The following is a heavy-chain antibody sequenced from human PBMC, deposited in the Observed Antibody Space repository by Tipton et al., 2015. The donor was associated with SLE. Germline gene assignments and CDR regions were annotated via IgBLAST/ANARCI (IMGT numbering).Heavy chain of an antibody. CDR2: IWYDGSNK. V-gene: IGHV3-33*06. Sequence: RSLRLSCAASGFTFSSYGMHWVRQAPGKGLEWVAVIWYDGSNKYYADSVKGRLTISRDNSKNTLYLQMNSLRAEDTAVYYCAKEARYCSSTSCYYYYGMDVWGQGTTVTVSS. D-gene: IGHD2-2*01. J-gene: IGHJ6*02. CDR1: GFTFSSYG. CDR3: AKEARYCSSTSCYYYYGMDV.